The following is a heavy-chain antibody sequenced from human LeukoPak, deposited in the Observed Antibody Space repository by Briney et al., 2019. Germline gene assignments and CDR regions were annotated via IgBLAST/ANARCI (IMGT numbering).Heavy chain of an antibody. V-gene: IGHV4-61*02. CDR3: ARGRDGYNY. D-gene: IGHD5-24*01. CDR2: IYTSGST. Sequence: SETLSLICTVSGGSISSGSYYWSWIRQPAGKGLEGIGRIYTSGSTNYNPSLKSRVTISVDTSKNQFSLKLSSVTAADTAVYYCARGRDGYNYWGQGTLVTVSS. CDR1: GGSISSGSYY. J-gene: IGHJ4*02.